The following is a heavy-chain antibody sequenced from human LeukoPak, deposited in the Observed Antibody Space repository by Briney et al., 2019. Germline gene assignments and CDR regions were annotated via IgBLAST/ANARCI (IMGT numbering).Heavy chain of an antibody. CDR3: ARGSALLSYYYDSSGLSAFDI. D-gene: IGHD3-22*01. J-gene: IGHJ3*02. CDR2: IYYSGST. CDR1: GGSISSGDYY. V-gene: IGHV4-30-4*01. Sequence: SQTLSLTCTVSGGSISSGDYYWSWIRQPPGKGLEWIGYIYYSGSTYYNPSLKSRVTISVDTSKNQFSLKLSSVTAADTAVYYCARGSALLSYYYDSSGLSAFDIWGQGTMVTVSS.